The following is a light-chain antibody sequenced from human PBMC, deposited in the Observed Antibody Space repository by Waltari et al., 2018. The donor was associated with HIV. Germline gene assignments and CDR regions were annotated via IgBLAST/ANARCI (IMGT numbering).Light chain of an antibody. V-gene: IGLV2-14*03. CDR1: SSDVGGPNL. CDR2: DVS. J-gene: IGLJ2*01. CDR3: TSYTASNTLVV. Sequence: QSALTQPPSVSGSPGQSITISCTATSSDVGGPNLLSWYQQHPGNAPKRMIYDVSDRPSGVSDRFSGSKSGNTASLTISGLQAEDEADYYCTSYTASNTLVVFGGGTRLTVV.